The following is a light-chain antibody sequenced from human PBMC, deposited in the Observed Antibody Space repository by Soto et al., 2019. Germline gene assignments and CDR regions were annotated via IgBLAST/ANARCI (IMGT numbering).Light chain of an antibody. J-gene: IGKJ4*01. CDR1: QGISSY. CDR3: QKLNSYPIT. V-gene: IGKV1-9*01. Sequence: DIQLSQSPSFLSASVGDRVTITCRASQGISSYLAWYQQKPGKAPKLLIYAASTLKSGVSSRFSGSRSGTEFTLSISSLQPEDFATYFCQKLNSYPITFGGGTKVELK. CDR2: AAS.